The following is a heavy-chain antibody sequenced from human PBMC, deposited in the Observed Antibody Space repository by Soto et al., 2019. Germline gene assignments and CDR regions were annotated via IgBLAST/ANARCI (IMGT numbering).Heavy chain of an antibody. CDR2: INHSGST. CDR3: ARRSAAGP. D-gene: IGHD6-25*01. V-gene: IGHV4-34*01. Sequence: QVQLQQWGAGLLKPSETLSLTCAVYGGSFSGYYWSWIRQPPGKGLEWIGEINHSGSTHYNPSLKSRVTISVDTSKNQFSLKLSSVTAADTAVYYCARRSAAGPWGQGTLVTVSS. J-gene: IGHJ5*02. CDR1: GGSFSGYY.